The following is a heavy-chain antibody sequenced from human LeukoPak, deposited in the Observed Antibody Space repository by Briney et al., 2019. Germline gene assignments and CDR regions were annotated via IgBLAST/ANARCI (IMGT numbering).Heavy chain of an antibody. CDR3: ARAPELLPLDY. CDR1: GGSFSGYY. Sequence: PSETLPLTCAVYGGSFSGYYWSWIRQPPGKGLEWIGEINHSGSTNYNPSLKSRVTISVDTSKNQFSLKLSSVTAADTAVYYCARAPELLPLDYWGQGTLVTVPS. V-gene: IGHV4-34*01. CDR2: INHSGST. J-gene: IGHJ4*02. D-gene: IGHD2-15*01.